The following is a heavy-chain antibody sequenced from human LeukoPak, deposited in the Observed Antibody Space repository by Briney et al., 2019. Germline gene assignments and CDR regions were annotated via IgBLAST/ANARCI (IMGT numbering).Heavy chain of an antibody. J-gene: IGHJ4*02. CDR3: ARDLSGSYRPYYFDY. D-gene: IGHD1-26*01. CDR1: GFTFSTYA. CDR2: ISSSSSTI. Sequence: GSLRPSCAASGFTFSTYAMSWVRQAPGKGLEWVSYISSSSSTIYYADSVKGRFTISRDNAKNSLYLQMNSLRAEDTAVYYCARDLSGSYRPYYFDYWGQGTLVTVSS. V-gene: IGHV3-48*04.